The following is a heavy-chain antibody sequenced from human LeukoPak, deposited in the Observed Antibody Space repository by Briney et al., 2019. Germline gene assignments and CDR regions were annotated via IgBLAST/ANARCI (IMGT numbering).Heavy chain of an antibody. CDR2: ISYDGSIK. CDR1: GFTFHSHA. J-gene: IGHJ4*02. CDR3: ARDNSSGLYYFDY. Sequence: GRSLRLSCAASGFTFHSHAMHWVRQTPGKGLEWVAFISYDGSIKYYADSVKGRFTISRDTSKNTLYLQMNSLRAEDTAVYYCARDNSSGLYYFDYWGQGTLVTVSS. D-gene: IGHD6-19*01. V-gene: IGHV3-30-3*01.